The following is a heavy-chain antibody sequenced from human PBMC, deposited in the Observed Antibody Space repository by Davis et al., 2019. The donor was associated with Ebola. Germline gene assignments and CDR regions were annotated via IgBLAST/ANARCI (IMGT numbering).Heavy chain of an antibody. CDR2: IIPIFGTA. CDR3: ARVGQLGYCSSTSCYAAPYYYYGMDV. V-gene: IGHV1-69*06. J-gene: IGHJ6*02. D-gene: IGHD2-2*01. CDR1: GGTFSSYA. Sequence: SVKVSCKASGGTFSSYAISWVRQASGQGLEWMGGIIPIFGTANYAQKFQGRVTITADKSTSTAYMELSSLRSEDTAVYYCARVGQLGYCSSTSCYAAPYYYYGMDVWGQGTTVTVSS.